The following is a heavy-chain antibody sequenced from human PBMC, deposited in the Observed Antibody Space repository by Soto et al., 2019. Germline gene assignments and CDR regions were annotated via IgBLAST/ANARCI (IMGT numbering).Heavy chain of an antibody. CDR1: GFTFSSYG. Sequence: GGSLRLSCAASGFTFSSYGMHWVRQAPGKGLEWVAVISYDGSNKYYADSVKGRFTISRDNSKNTLYLQMNSLRAEDTAVYYCAKDSENPFGVVITYFDYWGQGTLVTVSS. V-gene: IGHV3-30*18. J-gene: IGHJ4*02. CDR3: AKDSENPFGVVITYFDY. CDR2: ISYDGSNK. D-gene: IGHD3-3*01.